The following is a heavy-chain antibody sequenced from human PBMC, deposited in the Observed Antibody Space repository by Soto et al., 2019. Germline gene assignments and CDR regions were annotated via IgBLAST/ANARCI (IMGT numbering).Heavy chain of an antibody. D-gene: IGHD3-10*01. CDR2: IYYSGST. Sequence: SLCLTCTVANGSLSSNYLIRIRQSPGKGLEWIGNIYYSGSTNYNPSLKSRVTMSVDTSKNQFTLKLSSVTAADTGVYFCARSFMVPVDFFDYWGQGTLVTVSS. CDR1: NGSLSSNY. CDR3: ARSFMVPVDFFDY. J-gene: IGHJ4*02. V-gene: IGHV4-59*01.